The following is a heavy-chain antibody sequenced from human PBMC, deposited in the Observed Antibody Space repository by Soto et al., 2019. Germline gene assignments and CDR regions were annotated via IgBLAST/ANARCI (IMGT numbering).Heavy chain of an antibody. D-gene: IGHD2-15*01. Sequence: QLVESGGRGVQPGRSLRLSCEASEFTFSSYAMHWVRQAPGRGLEWVALISFDGTKEYYADSVKGRFIISRDNSKSMVYLQMDSLRPDDTAIYYCARPIPRWSYHYGMDVGGQGTTVTVSS. CDR1: EFTFSSYA. CDR3: ARPIPRWSYHYGMDV. CDR2: ISFDGTKE. V-gene: IGHV3-30*03. J-gene: IGHJ6*02.